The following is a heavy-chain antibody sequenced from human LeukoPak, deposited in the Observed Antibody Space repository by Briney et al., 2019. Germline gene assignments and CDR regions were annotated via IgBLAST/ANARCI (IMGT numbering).Heavy chain of an antibody. V-gene: IGHV1-3*01. CDR1: GYTFTSYA. D-gene: IGHD6-13*01. J-gene: IGHJ5*02. CDR3: ARDLGVLAAGFDP. CDR2: INAGNGNT. Sequence: VASVKVSCKASGYTFTSYAMHWVRQAPGQRLEWMGWINAGNGNTKYSQKFQGRVTITRDTSASTAYMELSSLRSEDTAVYYCARDLGVLAAGFDPWGQGTLVTVSS.